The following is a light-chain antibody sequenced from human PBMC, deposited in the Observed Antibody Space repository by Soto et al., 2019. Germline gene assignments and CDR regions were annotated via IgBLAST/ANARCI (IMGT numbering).Light chain of an antibody. Sequence: DIQMTQSPSTLSASVGDRVTITCRASQSISSWLAWYQQKPGKVPKLLIYKASGLESGVPSRFRGSESGTEFTLTISSLQPDDFATYYCKQYNSYPWTFGQGTKVEIK. CDR1: QSISSW. J-gene: IGKJ1*01. CDR3: KQYNSYPWT. CDR2: KAS. V-gene: IGKV1-5*03.